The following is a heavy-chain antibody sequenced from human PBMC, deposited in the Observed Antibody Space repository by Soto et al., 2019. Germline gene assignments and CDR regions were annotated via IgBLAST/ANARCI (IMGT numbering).Heavy chain of an antibody. Sequence: PGGSLRLSCAASGFTFSSYAMHWVRQAPGKGLEWVAVISYDGSNKYYADSVKGRFTISRDNSKNTLYLQMNSLRAEDTAVYYCARGGFLEWLSHDYWGQGTLVTVSS. D-gene: IGHD3-3*01. V-gene: IGHV3-30-3*01. CDR3: ARGGFLEWLSHDY. CDR1: GFTFSSYA. J-gene: IGHJ4*02. CDR2: ISYDGSNK.